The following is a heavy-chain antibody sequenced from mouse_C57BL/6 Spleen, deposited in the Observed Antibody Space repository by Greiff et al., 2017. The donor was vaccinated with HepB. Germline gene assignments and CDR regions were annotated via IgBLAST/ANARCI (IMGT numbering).Heavy chain of an antibody. CDR3: ARYVDGYYVDAMDY. D-gene: IGHD2-3*01. J-gene: IGHJ4*01. V-gene: IGHV1-64*01. CDR2: IHPNSGST. Sequence: QVQLQQPGAELVKPGASVKLSCKASGYTFTSYWMHWVKQRPGQGLEWIGMIHPNSGSTNYNEKFKSKATLTVDKSSSTAYMQLSSLTSEDSAVYYCARYVDGYYVDAMDYWGQGTSVTVSS. CDR1: GYTFTSYW.